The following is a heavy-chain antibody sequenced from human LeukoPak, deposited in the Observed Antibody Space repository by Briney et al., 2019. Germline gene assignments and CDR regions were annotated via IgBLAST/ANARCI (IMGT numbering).Heavy chain of an antibody. Sequence: PGGSLRLSCVASGFSFTSHSMNWVRQAPGKGLEGVSYISSESGTKYHADSVKGRFTISRDNAKNSLYLQMNSLRAEDTAVYYCARDVHDYDSSGYYRFDYWGQGTVVTVSS. CDR2: ISSESGTK. CDR1: GFSFTSHS. D-gene: IGHD3-22*01. CDR3: ARDVHDYDSSGYYRFDY. J-gene: IGHJ4*02. V-gene: IGHV3-48*04.